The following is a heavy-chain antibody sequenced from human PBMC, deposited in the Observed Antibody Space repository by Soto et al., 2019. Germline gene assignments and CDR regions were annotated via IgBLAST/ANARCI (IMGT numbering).Heavy chain of an antibody. D-gene: IGHD2-8*01. J-gene: IGHJ5*01. Sequence: EVQLVESGGGLVKPGGSLRLSCAASGFTFRDYSLNWVRQAPGKGLEWVSSITSKSTYIYYADSVKGRFTIPRDNAKSSLYLQMDSLRADDTAVYFCARSGVAALDSWGQGTLVTVSS. CDR1: GFTFRDYS. CDR3: ARSGVAALDS. V-gene: IGHV3-21*06. CDR2: ITSKSTYI.